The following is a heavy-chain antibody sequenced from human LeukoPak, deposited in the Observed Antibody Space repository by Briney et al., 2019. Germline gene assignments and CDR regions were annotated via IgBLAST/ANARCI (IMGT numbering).Heavy chain of an antibody. CDR3: AASTKHTAMVDY. Sequence: GGSLRLSCAASGFTFSSYSMNWVRQAPGKGLEWVSSIGSSSSYIYYAESVKGRFTISRDNAKNSLHLQMNSLRAEDTAVYYCAASTKHTAMVDYWGQGTLVTVSS. J-gene: IGHJ4*02. D-gene: IGHD5-18*01. V-gene: IGHV3-21*01. CDR1: GFTFSSYS. CDR2: IGSSSSYI.